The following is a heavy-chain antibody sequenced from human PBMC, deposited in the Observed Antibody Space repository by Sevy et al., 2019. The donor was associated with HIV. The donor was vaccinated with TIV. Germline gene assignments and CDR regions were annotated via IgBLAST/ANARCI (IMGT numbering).Heavy chain of an antibody. Sequence: ASVKVSCKASGGTFSSYAISWVRQAPGQGLEWMGRIIPIFGTANYAQKFQGRVTITADESTSTAYMELSSLRSGDTAVYYCARDLSQLWTRWSVFGYWGQGTLVTVSS. CDR3: ARDLSQLWTRWSVFGY. D-gene: IGHD5-18*01. CDR1: GGTFSSYA. V-gene: IGHV1-69*13. J-gene: IGHJ4*02. CDR2: IIPIFGTA.